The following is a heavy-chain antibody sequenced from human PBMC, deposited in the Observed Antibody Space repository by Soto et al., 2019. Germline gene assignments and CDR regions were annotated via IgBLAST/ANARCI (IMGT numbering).Heavy chain of an antibody. CDR3: ARDSSGWRGGFDY. J-gene: IGHJ4*02. CDR1: GYTFTSYA. CDR2: INAGNGNT. Sequence: QVQLVQSGAEVKKPGASVKVSCKASGYTFTSYAMHWVRQAPGQRLEWMGWINAGNGNTKYSQKFQGRVTITRDTAASTAYMERSSLRSEDTAVYYCARDSSGWRGGFDYWGQGTLVTVSS. D-gene: IGHD6-19*01. V-gene: IGHV1-3*01.